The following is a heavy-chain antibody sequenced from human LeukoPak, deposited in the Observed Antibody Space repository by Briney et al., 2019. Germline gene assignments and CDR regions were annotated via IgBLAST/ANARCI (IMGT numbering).Heavy chain of an antibody. J-gene: IGHJ4*02. CDR2: FDPEDGET. CDR3: ARPAGTSSGWSLDY. V-gene: IGHV1-24*01. D-gene: IGHD6-19*01. CDR1: GYTLTELS. Sequence: GASVKVSCKVSGYTLTELSMHWVRQAPGKGLEWMGGFDPEDGETIYAQKFQGRVTMTEDTSTDTAYMELSSLRSDDTAVYYCARPAGTSSGWSLDYWGQGTLVTVSS.